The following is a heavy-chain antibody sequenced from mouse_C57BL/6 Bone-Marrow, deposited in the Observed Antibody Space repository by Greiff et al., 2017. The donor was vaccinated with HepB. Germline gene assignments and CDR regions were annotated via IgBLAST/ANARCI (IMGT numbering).Heavy chain of an antibody. Sequence: DVKLVESEGGLVQPGSSMKLSCTASGFTFSDYYMAWVRQVPEKGLEWVANINYDGSSTYYLDSLKSRFIISRDNAKNILYLQMSSLKSEDTATYYCAREAYSNYLDYWGQGTTLTVSS. V-gene: IGHV5-16*01. CDR3: AREAYSNYLDY. CDR1: GFTFSDYY. D-gene: IGHD2-5*01. CDR2: INYDGSST. J-gene: IGHJ2*01.